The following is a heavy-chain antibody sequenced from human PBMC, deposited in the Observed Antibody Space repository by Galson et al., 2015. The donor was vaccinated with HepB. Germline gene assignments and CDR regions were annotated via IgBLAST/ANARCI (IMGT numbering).Heavy chain of an antibody. Sequence: SVKVSCKASGYTFTSYGISWVRQAPGQGLEWMGWISAYNDNTNYAQNLQGRVTMTTDTSTSTAYMELRSLRSDDTAVYYCARDFHITDSNRFDYWGQGTLVTVSS. D-gene: IGHD4-11*01. J-gene: IGHJ4*02. CDR1: GYTFTSYG. CDR2: ISAYNDNT. CDR3: ARDFHITDSNRFDY. V-gene: IGHV1-18*01.